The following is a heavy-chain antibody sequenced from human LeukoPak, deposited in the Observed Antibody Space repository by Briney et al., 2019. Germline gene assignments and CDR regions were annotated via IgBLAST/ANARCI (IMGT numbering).Heavy chain of an antibody. V-gene: IGHV3-7*01. Sequence: GGSLRLSCAASGFTFSGHWMSWVRQAPGKGLEWVANINRGGSDKYYVDSVKGRFTISRDYANNLLYLQMNSLRGEDTAVYYCTRDRSRAEDDWGQGTLVTVSS. J-gene: IGHJ4*02. CDR1: GFTFSGHW. D-gene: IGHD1-14*01. CDR2: INRGGSDK. CDR3: TRDRSRAEDD.